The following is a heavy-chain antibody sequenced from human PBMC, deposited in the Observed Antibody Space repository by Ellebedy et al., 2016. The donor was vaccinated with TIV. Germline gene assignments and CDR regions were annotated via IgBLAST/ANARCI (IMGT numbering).Heavy chain of an antibody. Sequence: GESLKISCAASGFTFSSHAMIWVRQAPGKGLEWVSAVSNRGGSSYHADSVKGRFTISRDNSKNTLYLQMNSLRPEDTAIYYCAKDYRVGSYYYGMDVWGQGTTVTVSS. CDR1: GFTFSSHA. CDR3: AKDYRVGSYYYGMDV. D-gene: IGHD3-16*02. CDR2: VSNRGGSS. V-gene: IGHV3-23*01. J-gene: IGHJ6*02.